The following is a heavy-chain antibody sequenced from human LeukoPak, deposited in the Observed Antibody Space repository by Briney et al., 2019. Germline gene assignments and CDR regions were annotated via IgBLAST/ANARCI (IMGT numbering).Heavy chain of an antibody. D-gene: IGHD6-19*01. Sequence: GGSLRLSCAASGFTFSSYNMNWVRQAPGKGLEWVSCIGTSSSYIYYAASVKGRFTISRDNAKNSLYLQMNSLRAEDTAVYYCARDGSSSGWDFDYWGQGTLVTVSS. CDR3: ARDGSSSGWDFDY. J-gene: IGHJ4*02. CDR2: IGTSSSYI. V-gene: IGHV3-21*01. CDR1: GFTFSSYN.